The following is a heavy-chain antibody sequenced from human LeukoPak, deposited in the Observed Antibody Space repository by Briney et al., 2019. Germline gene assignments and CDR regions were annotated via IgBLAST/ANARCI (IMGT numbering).Heavy chain of an antibody. Sequence: GGSLRLSCAASGFTFSSSAMSWVRQVPGKGLEWVSGISASGGSTNYADSVRGRFTISRDNSKNTLYVQMNSLRDEDTALYYCAKDLYSNYGPADYWGQGNLVTVSS. J-gene: IGHJ4*02. CDR1: GFTFSSSA. CDR3: AKDLYSNYGPADY. D-gene: IGHD4-11*01. V-gene: IGHV3-23*01. CDR2: ISASGGST.